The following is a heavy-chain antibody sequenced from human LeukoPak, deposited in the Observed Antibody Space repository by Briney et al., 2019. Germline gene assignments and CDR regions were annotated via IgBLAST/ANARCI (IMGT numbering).Heavy chain of an antibody. CDR1: GFPFSSYG. CDR3: AKDFYGSGSYYKGPVDY. D-gene: IGHD3-10*01. V-gene: IGHV3-23*01. J-gene: IGHJ4*02. Sequence: GGSLRLSCAASGFPFSSYGMSWVRQAPGKGLEWVSRISAGGGGTDYADSVKGRFTISRDNSKNALYLQMNTLRAEDTAIYYCAKDFYGSGSYYKGPVDYWGQGTLVTVSS. CDR2: ISAGGGGT.